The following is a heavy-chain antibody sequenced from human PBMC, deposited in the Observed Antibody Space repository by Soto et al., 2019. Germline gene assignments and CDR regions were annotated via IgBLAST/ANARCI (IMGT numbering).Heavy chain of an antibody. CDR3: ASTFGGVIVNLDS. Sequence: QVQLVQSGAEVKKPGASVKVSCKAFVYTFISYDIAWVRQATGQGLEWMGWMNPNSGITGYAPNFQGRVTMTRDTSISTAYMELSSLRSDDTAVYYCASTFGGVIVNLDSWGQGTLVTVSS. CDR2: MNPNSGIT. V-gene: IGHV1-8*01. CDR1: VYTFISYD. D-gene: IGHD3-16*02. J-gene: IGHJ4*02.